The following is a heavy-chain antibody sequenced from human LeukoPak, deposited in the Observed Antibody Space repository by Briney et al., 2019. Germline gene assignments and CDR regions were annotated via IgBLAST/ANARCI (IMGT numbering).Heavy chain of an antibody. CDR3: AKSGGPPQLRFLEWLTGGFDY. Sequence: GGSLRLSCAASGFTFSSYGMHWVRQAPGKGLDWVAVISYDGSNKYYADSVTGRFTISRDNSKNTLYLQMNSLRAEDTAVYYCAKSGGPPQLRFLEWLTGGFDYWGQGTLVTVSS. CDR2: ISYDGSNK. J-gene: IGHJ4*02. CDR1: GFTFSSYG. D-gene: IGHD3-3*01. V-gene: IGHV3-30*18.